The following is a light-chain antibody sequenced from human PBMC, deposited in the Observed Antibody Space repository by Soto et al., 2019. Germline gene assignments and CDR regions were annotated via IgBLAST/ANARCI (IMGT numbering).Light chain of an antibody. CDR3: QQYGSSQWT. J-gene: IGKJ1*01. V-gene: IGKV3-20*01. Sequence: EIVLTQSPGTLSLSPGERATLSCRARQSVSSSYLAWYQQKPGQAPRLLINGASSRATGIPDRFSGSGSGTDFTLTISRLEPEDFAVYYCQQYGSSQWTFGQGTKVDIK. CDR2: GAS. CDR1: QSVSSSY.